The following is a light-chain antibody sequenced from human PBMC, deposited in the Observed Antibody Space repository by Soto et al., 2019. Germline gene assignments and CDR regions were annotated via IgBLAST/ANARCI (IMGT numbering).Light chain of an antibody. V-gene: IGKV3-15*01. J-gene: IGKJ5*01. CDR3: QQYNNWPLT. CDR1: QSVSSN. Sequence: EIVMTQSPATLSVSPGERATLSCRASQSVSSNLAWYQQKPGQAPRLLIYGASTRATGIPARFSGSGSGTDSTLTISSLQSEDFAVYYCQQYNNWPLTFGQGTRLEIK. CDR2: GAS.